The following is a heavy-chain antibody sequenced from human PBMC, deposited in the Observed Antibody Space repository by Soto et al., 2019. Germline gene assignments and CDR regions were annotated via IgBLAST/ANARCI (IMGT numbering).Heavy chain of an antibody. CDR3: AKSAGSSWPTFDC. D-gene: IGHD6-13*01. J-gene: IGHJ4*02. CDR2: TSGSGGST. CDR1: GFTFSSYA. Sequence: EVQLLESGGGLVQPGGSLRLSCAASGFTFSSYAMSWVRQAPGKGLEWVSTTSGSGGSTYYADSVKGRFTISSDDSTTTLYLQMNSLRDEDTAEYYCAKSAGSSWPTFDCWGQGALVTVSS. V-gene: IGHV3-23*01.